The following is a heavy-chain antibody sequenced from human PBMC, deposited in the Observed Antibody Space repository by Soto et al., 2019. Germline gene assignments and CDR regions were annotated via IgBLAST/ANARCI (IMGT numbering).Heavy chain of an antibody. CDR2: ISSSSSTI. J-gene: IGHJ6*02. D-gene: IGHD6-6*01. CDR3: AREEQLGIYYYYGMDV. V-gene: IGHV3-48*02. Sequence: GGSLRLSWAASGFTFSSYSMNWVRQAPGKGLEWVSYISSSSSTIYYADSVKGRFTISRDNAKNSLYLQMNSLRDEDTAVYYCAREEQLGIYYYYGMDVWGQGTTVTVSS. CDR1: GFTFSSYS.